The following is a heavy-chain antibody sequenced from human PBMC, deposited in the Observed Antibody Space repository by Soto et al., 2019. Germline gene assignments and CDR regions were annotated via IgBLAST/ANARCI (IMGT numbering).Heavy chain of an antibody. J-gene: IGHJ4*02. CDR1: GYTFTSYG. CDR3: ARDRSILCFGVVTSPAY. Sequence: ASVQVSCKASGYTFTSYGISWVRQAPGQGLEWMGWISAYNGNTNYAQKLQGRVTMTTDTSTSTAYMELRSLRSDDTAVYYCARDRSILCFGVVTSPAYWVQGTLVTVS. D-gene: IGHD3-3*01. V-gene: IGHV1-18*01. CDR2: ISAYNGNT.